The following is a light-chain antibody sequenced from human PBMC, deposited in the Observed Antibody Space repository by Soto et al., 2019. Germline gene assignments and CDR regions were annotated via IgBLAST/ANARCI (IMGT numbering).Light chain of an antibody. CDR1: QTISSW. CDR3: QQYNSFPGT. CDR2: KAS. V-gene: IGKV1-5*03. Sequence: DIQMTQSPSTLSGSVGDRVTITCRASQTISSWLAWYQQKPGKAPKLLIYKASTLKSGVPSRFSGSGSGTEFTLTISSLQPDDFATYYCQQYNSFPGTFGLGTKVEIK. J-gene: IGKJ1*01.